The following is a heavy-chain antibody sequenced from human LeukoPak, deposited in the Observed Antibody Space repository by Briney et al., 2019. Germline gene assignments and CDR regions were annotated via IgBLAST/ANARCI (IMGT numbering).Heavy chain of an antibody. CDR2: IYYSGST. D-gene: IGHD1-1*01. J-gene: IGHJ3*02. CDR1: GGSISSSSYY. Sequence: SETLSLTCTVSGGSISSSSYYWGWIRQPPGKGLEWIGSIYYSGSTYYNPSLKSRVTISVDTSKNQFSLKLSSVTAADTAVYYCARDDRGTSRLDAFDIWGQGTMVTVSS. CDR3: ARDDRGTSRLDAFDI. V-gene: IGHV4-39*07.